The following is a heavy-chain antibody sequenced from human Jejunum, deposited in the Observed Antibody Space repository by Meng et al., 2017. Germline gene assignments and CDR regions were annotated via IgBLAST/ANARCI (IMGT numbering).Heavy chain of an antibody. J-gene: IGHJ3*02. Sequence: ASVKVSCKASGYTFTGYYLHWVRQAPGQGLESMGWINPNNGNTKYVKNFQGRVTMTRDTSISTAYMELSGLTSDDTAVYYCARATRVTVNTKDPYDIWGQGTMVTVSS. CDR1: GYTFTGYY. D-gene: IGHD2-21*02. CDR3: ARATRVTVNTKDPYDI. CDR2: INPNNGNT. V-gene: IGHV1-2*02.